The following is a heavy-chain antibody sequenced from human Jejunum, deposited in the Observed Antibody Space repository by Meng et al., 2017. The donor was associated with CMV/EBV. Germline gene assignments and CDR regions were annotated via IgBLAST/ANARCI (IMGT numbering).Heavy chain of an antibody. D-gene: IGHD6-6*01. CDR3: ARVSSSSRPNFDY. J-gene: IGHJ4*02. CDR2: IYSTGIT. CDR1: GDSISASNSY. V-gene: IGHV4-39*07. Sequence: GDSISASNSYWGWIRQSPGKGLEWIGSIYSTGITYYNPSLKNRVIISLDTSKNQFSLKLISLTAADTSVYYCARVSSSSRPNFDYWGQGTLVTVSS.